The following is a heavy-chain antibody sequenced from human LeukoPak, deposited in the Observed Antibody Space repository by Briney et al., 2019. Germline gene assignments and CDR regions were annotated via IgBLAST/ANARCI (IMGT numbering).Heavy chain of an antibody. J-gene: IGHJ3*02. D-gene: IGHD2-21*01. Sequence: SETLSLTCTVSGGSISSGGYYWSWIRQHPGKGLEWIGYIYYSGSTYYNPSLKSRVTMSVDSSKNQFSLKLSSVTAADTAAYYCATGAYCGGDCFDAFDIWGQGTMVTISS. V-gene: IGHV4-31*03. CDR2: IYYSGST. CDR1: GGSISSGGYY. CDR3: ATGAYCGGDCFDAFDI.